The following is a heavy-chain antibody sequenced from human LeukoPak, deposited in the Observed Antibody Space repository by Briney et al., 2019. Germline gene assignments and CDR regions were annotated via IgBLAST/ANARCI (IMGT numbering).Heavy chain of an antibody. CDR2: INPNSGGT. D-gene: IGHD3-10*01. V-gene: IGHV1-2*04. Sequence: ASVKVSCKASGYTFTGYYMHWVRQAPGQGLEWMGWINPNSGGTNYAQKFQGWVTMTRDTSISTACMELSRLRSDDTAVYYCASLYGSGSYFDYWGQGTLVTVSS. CDR1: GYTFTGYY. CDR3: ASLYGSGSYFDY. J-gene: IGHJ4*02.